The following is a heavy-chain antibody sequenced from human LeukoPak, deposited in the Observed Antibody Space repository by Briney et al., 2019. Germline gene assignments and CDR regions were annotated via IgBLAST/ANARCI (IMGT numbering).Heavy chain of an antibody. CDR3: ARSEAVVTEVGAYFDY. D-gene: IGHD4-23*01. J-gene: IGHJ4*02. Sequence: PSETLSLTCTVSGGSISSSSYYWSWIRQPAGKGLEWIGRIYTSGSTNYNPSLKSRVTISVDTSKNQFSPKLSSVTAADTAVYYCARSEAVVTEVGAYFDYWGQGTLVTVSS. CDR2: IYTSGST. V-gene: IGHV4-61*02. CDR1: GGSISSSSYY.